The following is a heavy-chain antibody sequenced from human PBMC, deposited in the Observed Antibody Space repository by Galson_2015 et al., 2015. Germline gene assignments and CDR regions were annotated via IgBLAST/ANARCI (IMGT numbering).Heavy chain of an antibody. V-gene: IGHV3-23*01. CDR2: ISGSGGST. CDR1: GFTFSSYA. J-gene: IGHJ5*02. CDR3: ANHFGRGWFDP. D-gene: IGHD3-10*01. Sequence: SLRLRCAASGFTFSSYAMDWVRQAPGKGLEWVSIISGSGGSTYYADSVKGRFTISRDNSKNPLFLQMNSLIAEYTAVYYCANHFGRGWFDPRGQGTLVTASS.